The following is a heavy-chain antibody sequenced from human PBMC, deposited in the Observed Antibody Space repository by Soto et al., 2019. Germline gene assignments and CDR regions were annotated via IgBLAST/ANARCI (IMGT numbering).Heavy chain of an antibody. CDR2: IIPILGIA. Sequence: QVQLVQSGAEVKNPGSSVKVSCKASGGTFSIYTISWVRQAPGQGREWMGRIIPILGIAHYAQKFQGRVTMTADQSTSTAYMELSSLRSEDPAVYYCARESDHMGSWFAPWGQGTLVTVSS. D-gene: IGHD1-26*01. V-gene: IGHV1-69*08. J-gene: IGHJ5*02. CDR1: GGTFSIYT. CDR3: ARESDHMGSWFAP.